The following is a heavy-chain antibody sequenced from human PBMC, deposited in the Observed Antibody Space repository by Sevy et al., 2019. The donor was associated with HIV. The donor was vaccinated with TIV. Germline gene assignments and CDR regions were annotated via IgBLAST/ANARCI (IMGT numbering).Heavy chain of an antibody. D-gene: IGHD2-2*01. CDR3: ARGWCRSASCYYDY. Sequence: SETLSLTCTVSGGSISSYYWSWIRQPAGKGLEWIGRIYHSGITNYNPSLKSRVTMSVDTSKNQFSLNLSSVTAADTAVYYCARGWCRSASCYYDYWGQGTLVTVSS. CDR2: IYHSGIT. CDR1: GGSISSYY. V-gene: IGHV4-4*07. J-gene: IGHJ4*02.